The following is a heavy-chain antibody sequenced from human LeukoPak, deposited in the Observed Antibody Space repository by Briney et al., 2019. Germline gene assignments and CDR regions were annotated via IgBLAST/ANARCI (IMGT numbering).Heavy chain of an antibody. V-gene: IGHV3-23*01. D-gene: IGHD4-11*01. CDR2: IAVSADST. Sequence: GGSLRLSCAASGFTFSNYAMSWVRQAPGKGLEWVSSIAVSADSTYYADSVRGWFTMSRDNSKNTLYLQMDSLRAEDTAVYFCARGYRTTVGSFDFWGQGTLVTVSS. J-gene: IGHJ4*02. CDR1: GFTFSNYA. CDR3: ARGYRTTVGSFDF.